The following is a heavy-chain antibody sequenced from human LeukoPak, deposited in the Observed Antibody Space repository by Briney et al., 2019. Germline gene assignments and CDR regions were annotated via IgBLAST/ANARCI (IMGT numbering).Heavy chain of an antibody. J-gene: IGHJ6*04. CDR3: ARGANYYYYYGIDI. CDR2: IYYTGST. CDR1: GGSISQYY. V-gene: IGHV4-59*01. Sequence: KASQSLSPTCTVSGGSISQYYWSWTRQPPGKGLEWIGYIYYTGSTNYNPSLKSRVTISLDTSKNQFSLKLSSVTAADTAVYYCARGANYYYYYGIDIWGESPADPVSS.